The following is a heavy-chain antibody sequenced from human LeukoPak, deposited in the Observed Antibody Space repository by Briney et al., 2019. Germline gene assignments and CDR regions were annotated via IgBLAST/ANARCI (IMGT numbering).Heavy chain of an antibody. CDR2: IYYSGST. D-gene: IGHD6-19*01. J-gene: IGHJ4*02. V-gene: IGHV4-39*01. Sequence: SETLSLTCTVSGGSITSSSDYGGWIRQPPGKGLEWIGSIYYSGSTYYNPSLKSRVTISVDTSKNQFSLKLSSVTAADTAVYYCARRVSSGVVPRWDYWSQGTLVTVSS. CDR1: GGSITSSSDY. CDR3: ARRVSSGVVPRWDY.